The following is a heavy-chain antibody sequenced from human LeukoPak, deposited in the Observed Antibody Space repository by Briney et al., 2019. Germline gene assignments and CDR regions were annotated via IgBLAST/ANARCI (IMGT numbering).Heavy chain of an antibody. Sequence: ASVKVSCKASGYTFTGDYMHWVRQAPGQGLEWMGWINPNSGGTNYAQKFQGRVTMTRDTSISTAYMELSRLRSDDTAVYYCARVPRIAVAGTNYYYYYMDVWGKGTTVTVSS. CDR2: INPNSGGT. CDR3: ARVPRIAVAGTNYYYYYMDV. D-gene: IGHD6-19*01. J-gene: IGHJ6*03. V-gene: IGHV1-2*02. CDR1: GYTFTGDY.